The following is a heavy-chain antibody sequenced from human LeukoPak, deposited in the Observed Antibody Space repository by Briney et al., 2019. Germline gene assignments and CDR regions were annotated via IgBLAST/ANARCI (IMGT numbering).Heavy chain of an antibody. J-gene: IGHJ3*02. CDR2: ISWNSGSI. Sequence: PGRSLRLSCAASGFTFDEYAMHWVRQAPGKGLEWVSGISWNSGSIGYADSVKGRFTISRDNAKNSLYLQMNSLRAEDTALYYCAKDDSSSWLENAFDIWGQGTMVTVSS. V-gene: IGHV3-9*01. CDR1: GFTFDEYA. CDR3: AKDDSSSWLENAFDI. D-gene: IGHD6-13*01.